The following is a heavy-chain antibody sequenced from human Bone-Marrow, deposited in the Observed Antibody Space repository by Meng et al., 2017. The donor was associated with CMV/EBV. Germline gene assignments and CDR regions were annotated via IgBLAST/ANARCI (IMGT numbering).Heavy chain of an antibody. D-gene: IGHD3-22*01. V-gene: IGHV3-23*01. CDR3: ANPYNYYDSLDP. CDR1: GFTFSIYA. CDR2: ISGTGVVT. Sequence: SLAASGFTFSIYAMNWVRQAPGKGLEWVSSISGTGVVTYYADSVKGRFTISRDNSKNTLFLQMNSLRAEDTAVYYCANPYNYYDSLDPWGQGTLVTVSS. J-gene: IGHJ5*02.